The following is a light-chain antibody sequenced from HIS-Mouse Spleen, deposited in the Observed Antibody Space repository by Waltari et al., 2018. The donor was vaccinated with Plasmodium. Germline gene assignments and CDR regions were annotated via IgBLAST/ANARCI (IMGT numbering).Light chain of an antibody. J-gene: IGLJ2*01. CDR3: SSYAGSNNLV. CDR2: EVS. V-gene: IGLV2-8*01. Sequence: QSALTQPPSASGSPGQSVTISCTGTSRDVGGYNYVSWYQQHPGKAPKPMIYEVSKRPSGVPDRFSGSKSGNTASMTVAGLQAEDEADYYCSSYAGSNNLVFGGGTKLTVV. CDR1: SRDVGGYNY.